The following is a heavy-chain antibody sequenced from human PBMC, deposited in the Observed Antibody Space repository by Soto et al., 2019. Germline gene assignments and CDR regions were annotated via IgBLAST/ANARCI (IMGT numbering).Heavy chain of an antibody. D-gene: IGHD2-21*02. CDR3: AKEAAGDSGVTGLAFDI. V-gene: IGHV4-30-2*01. CDR1: GGSISSGDYS. CDR2: TYRTGTT. J-gene: IGHJ3*02. Sequence: SETLSLTXVGLGGSISSGDYSCNWNRQQPGQGLEWIGYTYRTGTTYYNPSLQSQVTIAVDTPKNQFSLKLNFVTAADTAVYYCAKEAAGDSGVTGLAFDIWGQGTMVTVSS.